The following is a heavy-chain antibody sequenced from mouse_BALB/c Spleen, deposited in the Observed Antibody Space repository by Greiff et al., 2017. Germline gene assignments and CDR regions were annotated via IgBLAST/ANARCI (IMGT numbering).Heavy chain of an antibody. D-gene: IGHD1-1*01. J-gene: IGHJ4*01. CDR1: GYTFTDYA. V-gene: IGHV1S137*01. CDR3: ARSYYYGSSYDYAMDY. CDR2: ISTYYGDA. Sequence: VKLVESGAELVRPGVSVKISCKGSGYTFTDYAMHWVKQSHAKSLEWIGVISTYYGDASYNQKFKGKATMTVDKSSSTAYMELARLTSEDSAIYYCARSYYYGSSYDYAMDYWGQGTSVTVSS.